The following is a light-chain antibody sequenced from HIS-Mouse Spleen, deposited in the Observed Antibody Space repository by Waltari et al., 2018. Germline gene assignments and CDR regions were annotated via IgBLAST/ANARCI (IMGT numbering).Light chain of an antibody. V-gene: IGLV3-10*01. CDR1: ALPKQY. J-gene: IGLJ3*02. CDR2: EDS. Sequence: SYELTQPPSVSVSPGQTARITCSGDALPKQYAYWYQQKSGQAPVLVIYEDSKRPSGIPERFSGSSSGTMATVTISGAQVEDEADYYCYSTDSSGNWVFGGGTKLTVL. CDR3: YSTDSSGNWV.